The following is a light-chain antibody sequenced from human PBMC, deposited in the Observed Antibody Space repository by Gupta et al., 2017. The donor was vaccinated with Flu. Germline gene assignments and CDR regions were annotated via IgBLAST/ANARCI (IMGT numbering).Light chain of an antibody. CDR3: QQDDTFPLT. Sequence: PSSLSASIGARVTISWRASQDVSRCVAWYQHPPDKAPKSLIYGASNLQSGVPSRFSGGGSGTHFNLTISNLQPEDSATYYCQQDDTFPLTFGGGTTVDIK. V-gene: IGKV1D-16*01. CDR2: GAS. J-gene: IGKJ4*01. CDR1: QDVSRC.